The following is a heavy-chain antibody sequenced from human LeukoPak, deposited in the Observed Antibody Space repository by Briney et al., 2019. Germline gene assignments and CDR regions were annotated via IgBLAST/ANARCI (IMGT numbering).Heavy chain of an antibody. J-gene: IGHJ4*02. CDR3: ARAGYCSGGSCYGSDY. Sequence: GGSLRLSCAASGLTFSSYWMSWVRQAPGKGLEWVAAIWYDGSIQYYADSVKGRFTISRDNSKNTLYLQMDSLRAEDTAVYYCARAGYCSGGSCYGSDYWGQGTLVSVSS. CDR1: GLTFSSYW. V-gene: IGHV3-33*08. D-gene: IGHD2-15*01. CDR2: IWYDGSIQ.